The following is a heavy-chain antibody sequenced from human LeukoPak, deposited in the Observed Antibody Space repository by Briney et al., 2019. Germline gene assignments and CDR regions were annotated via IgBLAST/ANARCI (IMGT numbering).Heavy chain of an antibody. J-gene: IGHJ6*02. CDR3: ARDGNDDILTGVVGGFGMDV. D-gene: IGHD3-9*01. CDR1: GFTFSSYW. Sequence: GGSLRLSCAASGFTFSSYWMHWVRQAPGKGLVWVSYISGDGSSTTYADSVKGRFTISRDNSKSTLYLQMNSLRAEDTAVYYCARDGNDDILTGVVGGFGMDVWGQGTTVTVSS. CDR2: ISGDGSST. V-gene: IGHV3-74*01.